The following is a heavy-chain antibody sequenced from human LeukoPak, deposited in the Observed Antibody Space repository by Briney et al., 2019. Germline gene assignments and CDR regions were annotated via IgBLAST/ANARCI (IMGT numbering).Heavy chain of an antibody. J-gene: IGHJ6*02. CDR2: ISYDGSNK. D-gene: IGHD2-2*01. V-gene: IGHV3-30*18. CDR3: AKAFCSSTSCSYYYGMDV. CDR1: GFTFSSYG. Sequence: PGGSLRLSCAASGFTFSSYGMHWVRQAPGKGLEWVAVISYDGSNKYYADSVKGRFTISRDNSKNTLYLQMNSLRAEDTAVYYCAKAFCSSTSCSYYYGMDVWGQGTTVTVPS.